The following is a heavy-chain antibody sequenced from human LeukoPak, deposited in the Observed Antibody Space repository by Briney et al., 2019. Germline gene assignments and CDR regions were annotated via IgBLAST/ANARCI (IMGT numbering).Heavy chain of an antibody. J-gene: IGHJ4*02. V-gene: IGHV3-21*01. CDR3: ARVGSYDSSGYYFSY. Sequence: GGSLRLSCAASGFTFSSYSMNWVRQAPGKGLEWVSSISSSSSYIYYADSVKGRFTISRDNAKNSLYPQMNSLRAEDTAVYYCARVGSYDSSGYYFSYWGQGTLVTVSS. CDR2: ISSSSSYI. CDR1: GFTFSSYS. D-gene: IGHD3-22*01.